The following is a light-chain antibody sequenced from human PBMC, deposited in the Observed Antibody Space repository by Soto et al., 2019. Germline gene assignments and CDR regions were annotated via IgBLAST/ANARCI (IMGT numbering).Light chain of an antibody. V-gene: IGLV2-14*01. J-gene: IGLJ2*01. CDR2: EVS. Sequence: QSVLTQPASVSGSPGQSITISCTGTSSDVGGYNYVSWYQQHPGKAPKLMIYEVSNRPSGVSNRFSGSKSGNTASLTISGLQAEDEADYYCSSYTSCSTPVVFGGGTKLTVL. CDR3: SSYTSCSTPVV. CDR1: SSDVGGYNY.